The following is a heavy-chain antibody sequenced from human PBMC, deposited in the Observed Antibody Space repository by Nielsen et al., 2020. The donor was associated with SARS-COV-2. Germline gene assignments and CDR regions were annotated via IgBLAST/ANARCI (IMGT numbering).Heavy chain of an antibody. CDR3: ATVDTAMVWALALDY. D-gene: IGHD5-18*01. CDR1: GYTFTSYA. Sequence: ASVKVSCKASGYTFTSYAMHWVRQAPGQRLEWMGWINAGNGNTKYSQKFQGRVTMTEDTSTDTAYMELSSLRSEDTAVYYCATVDTAMVWALALDYWGQGTLVTVSS. V-gene: IGHV1-3*01. CDR2: INAGNGNT. J-gene: IGHJ4*02.